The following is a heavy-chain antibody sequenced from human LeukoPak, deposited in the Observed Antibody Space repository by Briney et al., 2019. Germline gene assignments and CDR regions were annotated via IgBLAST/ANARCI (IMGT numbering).Heavy chain of an antibody. J-gene: IGHJ4*02. Sequence: SETLSLTCTVSGGSISSYYWSWIRQPAGKGLEWIGRIYTSGSTNYNPSLKSRVTMSVDTSKNQFSLKLNSVTAADTAVYYCARGPPDYYDSSPFDYWGQGTLVTVSS. CDR3: ARGPPDYYDSSPFDY. CDR1: GGSISSYY. D-gene: IGHD3-22*01. CDR2: IYTSGST. V-gene: IGHV4-4*07.